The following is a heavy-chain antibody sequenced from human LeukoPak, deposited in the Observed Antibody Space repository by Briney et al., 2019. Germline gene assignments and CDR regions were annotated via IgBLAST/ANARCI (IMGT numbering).Heavy chain of an antibody. D-gene: IGHD1-14*01. J-gene: IGHJ3*02. CDR1: GFTFTTYA. CDR2: ISAYNGDT. CDR3: ASYRNGAFDI. V-gene: IGHV1-18*01. Sequence: GASVKVSCKTSGFTFTTYAISWVRQAPRLGLECMGWISAYNGDTNYAQTVQDRGTMTTDTSTRTAYLELRNLRSDDTAVYFCASYRNGAFDIWGQGTTITVSS.